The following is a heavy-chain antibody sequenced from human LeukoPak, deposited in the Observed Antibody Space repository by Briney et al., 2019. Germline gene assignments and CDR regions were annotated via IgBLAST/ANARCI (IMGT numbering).Heavy chain of an antibody. Sequence: WETLSLTCTVSGGSISSHYWSWIRQPPGKGLGWIGEIHHSGSTNYNPSLKSRVTISVDTSKNQFSLKLSSVTAADTAVYYCARGRPNLRYYDSSGYYHYWGQGTLVTVSS. CDR3: ARGRPNLRYYDSSGYYHY. V-gene: IGHV4-34*01. CDR1: GGSISSHY. J-gene: IGHJ4*02. CDR2: IHHSGST. D-gene: IGHD3-22*01.